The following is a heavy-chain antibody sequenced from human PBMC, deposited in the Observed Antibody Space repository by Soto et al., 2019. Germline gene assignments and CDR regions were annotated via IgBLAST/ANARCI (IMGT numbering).Heavy chain of an antibody. CDR2: IYYSGST. CDR1: GGSISSSSYY. V-gene: IGHV4-39*01. D-gene: IGHD3-10*01. Sequence: SETLSLTCTVSGGSISSSSYYRGWIRQPPGKGLEWIGSIYYSGSTYYNPSLKSRVTISVDTSKNQFSLKLSSVTAADTAVYYCAGSYGSGTEGWFDPWGQGTLVTVSS. CDR3: AGSYGSGTEGWFDP. J-gene: IGHJ5*02.